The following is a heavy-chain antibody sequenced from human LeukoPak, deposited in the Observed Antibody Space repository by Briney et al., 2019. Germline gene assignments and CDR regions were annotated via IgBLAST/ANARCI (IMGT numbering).Heavy chain of an antibody. V-gene: IGHV1-69*13. D-gene: IGHD2-8*01. CDR3: ARGRPYCTNGVCHPAIQYYYGMDV. CDR2: IIPMFGTT. J-gene: IGHJ6*02. Sequence: SVKVSCKASGGTFSGYAISWVRQAPGQGLEWMRGIIPMFGTTNYAQKFQGRVTSIADESTSTAYMELSSLRSDDTAVYYCARGRPYCTNGVCHPAIQYYYGMDVWGQGTTVTVSS. CDR1: GGTFSGYA.